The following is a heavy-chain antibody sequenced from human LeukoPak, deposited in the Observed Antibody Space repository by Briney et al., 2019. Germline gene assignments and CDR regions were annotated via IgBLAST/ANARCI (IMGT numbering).Heavy chain of an antibody. Sequence: SETLSLTRTVSGGSISSYYWSWIRQPPGKGLEWIGYIYYSGSTNYNPSLKSRVTISVDTSKNQFSLKLSSVTAADTAVYYCARAGYSSFDAFDIWGQGTMVTVSS. CDR2: IYYSGST. CDR3: ARAGYSSFDAFDI. CDR1: GGSISSYY. J-gene: IGHJ3*02. V-gene: IGHV4-59*12. D-gene: IGHD6-6*01.